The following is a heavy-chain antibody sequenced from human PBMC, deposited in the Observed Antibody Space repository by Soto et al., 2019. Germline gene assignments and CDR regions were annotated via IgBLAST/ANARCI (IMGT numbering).Heavy chain of an antibody. CDR2: IIPIFGTA. CDR1: GGTFSSYA. V-gene: IGHV1-69*06. CDR3: ARGRSGDFWSGYYGSYYYYYGMDV. J-gene: IGHJ6*02. Sequence: SAKVSLKASGGTFSSYAISWVRQAPGQGLEWMGGIIPIFGTANYAQKFQGRVTITADKSTSTAYMELSSLRSEDTAVYYCARGRSGDFWSGYYGSYYYYYGMDVWGQGTTVTVSS. D-gene: IGHD3-3*01.